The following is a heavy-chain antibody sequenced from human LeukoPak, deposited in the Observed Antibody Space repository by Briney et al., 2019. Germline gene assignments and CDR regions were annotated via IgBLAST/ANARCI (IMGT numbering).Heavy chain of an antibody. Sequence: GGCLRLSCAASGFTFSSYTMSWVRPAPGKGLEWVSTISGSGGNTYYADSVKGRFTISRDNSKNTLYLQMNSLRAEDTAVYYCATDTYEYDRGPFSWGQGTPVTVS. CDR1: GFTFSSYT. J-gene: IGHJ5*02. V-gene: IGHV3-23*01. D-gene: IGHD3-22*01. CDR2: ISGSGGNT. CDR3: ATDTYEYDRGPFS.